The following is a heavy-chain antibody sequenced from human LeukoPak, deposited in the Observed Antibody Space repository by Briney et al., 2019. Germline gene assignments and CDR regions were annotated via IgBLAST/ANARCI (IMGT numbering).Heavy chain of an antibody. V-gene: IGHV3-23*01. D-gene: IGHD6-13*01. J-gene: IGHJ4*02. Sequence: PLGGSLRLSCAASGFSFGSYAMSWVRQAAGKGLEWVSEICGSVSGSGDCTHYADSVKGRFTISRDNSKKTLYLQMNSLRAEDTAVYYCAKGQGFWQQLILRLYYFDYWGQGTLVTVSS. CDR2: ICGSVSGSGDCT. CDR3: AKGQGFWQQLILRLYYFDY. CDR1: GFSFGSYA.